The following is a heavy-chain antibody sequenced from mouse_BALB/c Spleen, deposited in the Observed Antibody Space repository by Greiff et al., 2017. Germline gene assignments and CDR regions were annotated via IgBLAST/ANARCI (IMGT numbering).Heavy chain of an antibody. V-gene: IGHV14-3*02. J-gene: IGHJ4*01. D-gene: IGHD2-14*01. CDR3: ARNYRYEGYYAMDY. CDR1: GFNIKDTY. Sequence: EVQVVESGAELVKPGASVKLSCTASGFNIKDTYMHWVKQRPEQGLEWIGRIDPANGNTKYDPKFQGKATITADTSSNTAYLQLSSLTSEDTAVYYCARNYRYEGYYAMDYWGQGTSVTVSS. CDR2: IDPANGNT.